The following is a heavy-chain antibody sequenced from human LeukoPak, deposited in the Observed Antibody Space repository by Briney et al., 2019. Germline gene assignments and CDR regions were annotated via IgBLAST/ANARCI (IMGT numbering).Heavy chain of an antibody. J-gene: IGHJ4*02. CDR1: GGTFSSYA. CDR2: IIPIFGTA. Sequence: ASVKVSCKASGGTFSSYAISWVRQAPGQGLEWMGGIIPIFGTANYAQKFQGRVTITADESTSTAYMELSSLRSEDTAVYYCARESAYSNSWRRFDYWGQGTLVTVSS. V-gene: IGHV1-69*13. D-gene: IGHD6-13*01. CDR3: ARESAYSNSWRRFDY.